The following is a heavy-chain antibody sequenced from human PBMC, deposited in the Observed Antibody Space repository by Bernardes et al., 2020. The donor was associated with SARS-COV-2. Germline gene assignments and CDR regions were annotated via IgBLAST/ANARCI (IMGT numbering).Heavy chain of an antibody. CDR2: ISSSGSTI. V-gene: IGHV3-48*03. J-gene: IGHJ4*02. Sequence: GGSLRLSCAASGFTFSSYEMNWVRQAPGKGLEWVSYISSSGSTIYYADSVKGRFTISRDNAKNSLYLQMNSLRAEDTAVYYCASLESSLRFLESAEDYWGQGTLVTVSS. D-gene: IGHD3-3*01. CDR3: ASLESSLRFLESAEDY. CDR1: GFTFSSYE.